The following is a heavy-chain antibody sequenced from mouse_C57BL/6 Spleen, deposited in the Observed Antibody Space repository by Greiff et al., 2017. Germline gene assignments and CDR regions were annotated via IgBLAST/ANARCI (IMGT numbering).Heavy chain of an antibody. CDR2: ISSGGDYI. V-gene: IGHV5-9-1*02. J-gene: IGHJ4*01. CDR3: TRDYYGSSYESYYAMDY. D-gene: IGHD1-1*01. CDR1: GFTFSSYA. Sequence: EVQRVESGEGLVKPGGSLKLSCAASGFTFSSYAMSWVRQTPEKRLEWVAYISSGGDYIYYADTVKGRFTISRDNARNTLYLQMSSLKSEDTAMYYCTRDYYGSSYESYYAMDYWGQGTSVTVSS.